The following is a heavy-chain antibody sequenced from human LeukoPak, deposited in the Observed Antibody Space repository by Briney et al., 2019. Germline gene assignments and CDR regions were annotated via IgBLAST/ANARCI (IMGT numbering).Heavy chain of an antibody. J-gene: IGHJ1*01. Sequence: GGSLRLSCAASGFTFSSYAMSWVRQAPGKGLEWVSAISGSGGSTYYADSVKGRFTISRDNSKNTLYLQMNSLRAEDTAVYYCVKDLAFWSGYYIRYFQHWGQGTLVTVSS. D-gene: IGHD3-3*01. CDR1: GFTFSSYA. V-gene: IGHV3-23*01. CDR2: ISGSGGST. CDR3: VKDLAFWSGYYIRYFQH.